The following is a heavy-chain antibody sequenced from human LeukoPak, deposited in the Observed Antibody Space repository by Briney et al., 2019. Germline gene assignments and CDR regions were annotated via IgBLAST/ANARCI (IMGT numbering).Heavy chain of an antibody. Sequence: PSETLSLTCTVSGGSISSSSYYWGWIRQPPGTGLEWIGSIYYSGSTYYNPSLKSRVTISVDTSKNQFSLKLSSVTAADTAVYYCARETMLHTDAFDIWGQGTMVTVSS. CDR1: GGSISSSSYY. CDR2: IYYSGST. V-gene: IGHV4-39*07. J-gene: IGHJ3*02. D-gene: IGHD3-10*02. CDR3: ARETMLHTDAFDI.